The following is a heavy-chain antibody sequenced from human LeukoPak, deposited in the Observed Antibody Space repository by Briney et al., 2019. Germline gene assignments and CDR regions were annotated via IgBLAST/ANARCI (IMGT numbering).Heavy chain of an antibody. Sequence: GGSLRLSCTASGFTFGDYAMSWIRKAPGKGLEWVGFIRSKAYGETADYAASVKGRFTISRDDSKAIAYLQMNSLKTEDTAVYHCTRDRGAYNLYDYWGQGTLVTVSS. J-gene: IGHJ4*02. D-gene: IGHD1-1*01. CDR2: IRSKAYGETA. V-gene: IGHV3-49*03. CDR1: GFTFGDYA. CDR3: TRDRGAYNLYDY.